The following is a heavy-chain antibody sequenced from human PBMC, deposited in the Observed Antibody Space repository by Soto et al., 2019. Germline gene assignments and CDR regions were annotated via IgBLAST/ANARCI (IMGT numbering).Heavy chain of an antibody. V-gene: IGHV4-4*02. J-gene: IGHJ6*02. Sequence: PSETLSLTCAVSGGSISSSNWWSWVRQPPGKGLEWIGEIYHSGSTNYNPSLKSRVTISVDKSKNQFSLKLSSVTAADTAVYYCARVGGILIAAAGPYYYGMDVWGQGTTVTVSS. D-gene: IGHD6-13*01. CDR3: ARVGGILIAAAGPYYYGMDV. CDR2: IYHSGST. CDR1: GGSISSSNW.